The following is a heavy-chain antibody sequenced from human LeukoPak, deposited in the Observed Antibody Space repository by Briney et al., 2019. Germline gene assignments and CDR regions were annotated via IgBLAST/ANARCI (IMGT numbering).Heavy chain of an antibody. Sequence: GGSLRFSCAAPGSTFDVYAMPWFRQAPGKGLEWVSLISGVVGSTYYADSVKGRFTISRDNSKNSLSLQMNSLRTEDTALYYCAKDLWYDILTGYFRYYCYGMDVWGQGTTVTVSS. CDR2: ISGVVGST. J-gene: IGHJ6*02. CDR3: AKDLWYDILTGYFRYYCYGMDV. CDR1: GSTFDVYA. V-gene: IGHV3-43*02. D-gene: IGHD3-9*01.